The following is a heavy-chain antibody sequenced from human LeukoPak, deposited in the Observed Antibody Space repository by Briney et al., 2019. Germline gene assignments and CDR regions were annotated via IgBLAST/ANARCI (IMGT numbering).Heavy chain of an antibody. CDR2: IIPIFGTA. J-gene: IGHJ5*02. D-gene: IGHD4-17*01. CDR3: ARESEADDYGDYTELNRFDP. CDR1: GGTFSSYA. Sequence: SVKVSCKASGGTFSSYAISWVRQAPGQGLEWMGGIIPIFGTASYAQKFQGRVTITADESTSTAYMELSSLRSEDTAVYYCARESEADDYGDYTELNRFDPWGQGTLVTVSS. V-gene: IGHV1-69*13.